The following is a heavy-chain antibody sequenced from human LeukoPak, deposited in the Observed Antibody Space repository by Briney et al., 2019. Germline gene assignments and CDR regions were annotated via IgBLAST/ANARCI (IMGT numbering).Heavy chain of an antibody. D-gene: IGHD2-2*01. V-gene: IGHV4-34*01. Sequence: KPSETLSLTCAVYGGSFSGYHWSWIRQPPGKGLEWIGEINHSGSTNYNPSFKSRVTISVDTSKNQFSLKLSSVTAADTAVYYCARGSGVNIVVVPAAIRFDYWGQGTLVTVSS. CDR2: INHSGST. J-gene: IGHJ4*02. CDR1: GGSFSGYH. CDR3: ARGSGVNIVVVPAAIRFDY.